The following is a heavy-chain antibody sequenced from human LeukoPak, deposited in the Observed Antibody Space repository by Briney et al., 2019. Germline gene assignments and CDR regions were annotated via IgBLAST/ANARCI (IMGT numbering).Heavy chain of an antibody. J-gene: IGHJ4*02. D-gene: IGHD2-15*01. V-gene: IGHV3-30*01. CDR1: GFIFSGST. CDR2: LSYDAKNE. Sequence: GGSLRLSCAASGFIFSGSTMHWVRQAPGKGLEWVAVLSYDAKNEYYGDSLKNRFTISRGNSKDTLYLQVNSLRHEDTAVYYCVKDGGGSILEHWGQGTLVTVSS. CDR3: VKDGGGSILEH.